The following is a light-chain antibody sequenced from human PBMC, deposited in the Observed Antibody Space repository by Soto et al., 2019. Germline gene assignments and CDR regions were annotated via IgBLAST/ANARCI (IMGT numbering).Light chain of an antibody. Sequence: EIVLTQSPGTLSLSPGERATLPCRASQSVSSNFLAWYQQKPGQAPRLLTYGASSRATGIPDRFSGSGSGTDFTLTISRLEPEDFAVYYCQQYGSSPRTFGQGTKVEIK. V-gene: IGKV3-20*01. CDR2: GAS. J-gene: IGKJ1*01. CDR1: QSVSSNF. CDR3: QQYGSSPRT.